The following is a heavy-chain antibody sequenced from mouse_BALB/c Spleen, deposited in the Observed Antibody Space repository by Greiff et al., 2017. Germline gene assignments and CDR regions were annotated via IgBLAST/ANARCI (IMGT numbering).Heavy chain of an antibody. CDR2: ISDGGSYT. J-gene: IGHJ4*01. D-gene: IGHD2-1*01. V-gene: IGHV5-4*02. CDR1: GFTFSDYY. CDR3: ARGRGNQYYYAMDY. Sequence: EVQGVESGGGLVKPGGSLKLSCAASGFTFSDYYMYWVRQTPEKRLEWVATISDGGSYTYYPDSVKGRFTISRDNAKNNLYLQMSSLKSEDTAMYYCARGRGNQYYYAMDYWGQGTSVTVSS.